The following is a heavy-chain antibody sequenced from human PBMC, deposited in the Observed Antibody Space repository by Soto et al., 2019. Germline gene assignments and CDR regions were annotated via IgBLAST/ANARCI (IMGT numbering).Heavy chain of an antibody. J-gene: IGHJ5*02. Sequence: ASVKVSCKASGYTFTSYAMHWVRQAPGQRLEWMGWINAGNSNTKYSQKFQGRVTITRDTSASTAYMELSSLRSEDTAVYYCARGSGVAARSFWFDPWGQGTLVTVSS. V-gene: IGHV1-3*01. CDR1: GYTFTSYA. CDR3: ARGSGVAARSFWFDP. D-gene: IGHD6-6*01. CDR2: INAGNSNT.